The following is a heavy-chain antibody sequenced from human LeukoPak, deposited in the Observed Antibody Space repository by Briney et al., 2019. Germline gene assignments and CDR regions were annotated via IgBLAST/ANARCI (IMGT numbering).Heavy chain of an antibody. CDR3: ARKIYDYVWGSCSGFDY. CDR1: GGSISSSSYY. J-gene: IGHJ4*02. V-gene: IGHV4-39*01. CDR2: IYYSGST. Sequence: PSETLSLTCTVSGGSISSSSYYWGWLRQPPGKGLEWIGSIYYSGSTYYDPSLKSRVTISVDTSKNQFSLKLSSVTAADTAVYYCARKIYDYVWGSCSGFDYWGQGTLVTVSS. D-gene: IGHD3-16*01.